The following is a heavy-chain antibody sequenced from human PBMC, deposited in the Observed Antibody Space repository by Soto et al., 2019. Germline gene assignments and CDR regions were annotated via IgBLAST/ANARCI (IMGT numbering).Heavy chain of an antibody. J-gene: IGHJ6*02. CDR1: GFTFSSYG. CDR2: IWYDGSNK. D-gene: IGHD6-13*01. V-gene: IGHV3-33*01. Sequence: GGSLRLSCAASGFTFSSYGMHWVRQAPGKGLEWVAVIWYDGSNKYYADSVKGRFTISRDNSKNTLYLQMNSLRAEDTAVYYCARDSMYSSSWYKYYGMDVWGQGTTVTVSS. CDR3: ARDSMYSSSWYKYYGMDV.